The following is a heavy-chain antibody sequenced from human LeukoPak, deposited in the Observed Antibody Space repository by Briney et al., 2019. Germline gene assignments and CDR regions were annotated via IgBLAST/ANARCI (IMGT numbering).Heavy chain of an antibody. D-gene: IGHD1-14*01. CDR1: GGSISSTSYY. V-gene: IGHV4-39*01. J-gene: IGHJ4*02. Sequence: SETLSLTCTVSGGSISSTSYYWGWIRQSPGKGLEWIGSIYYSGNTYHNPSLKSRVTISIDTSKNQFSLKLSSVTAADTAVYYCARRPDTRFDHWGQGTLVTVSS. CDR2: IYYSGNT. CDR3: ARRPDTRFDH.